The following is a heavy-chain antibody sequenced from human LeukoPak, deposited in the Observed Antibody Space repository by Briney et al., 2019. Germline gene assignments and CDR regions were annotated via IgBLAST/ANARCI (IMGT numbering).Heavy chain of an antibody. CDR3: ARDAFYDFWSGYLTP. V-gene: IGHV3-7*01. J-gene: IGHJ5*02. CDR1: GFTFSSYW. CDR2: IKQDGSEK. Sequence: PGGSLRLSCAASGFTFSSYWMSWVRQAPGKGLEWVANIKQDGSEKYYVDSVKGRFTITRDNAKNSLYLQTNSLRAEDTAVYYCARDAFYDFWSGYLTPWGQGTLVTVSS. D-gene: IGHD3-3*01.